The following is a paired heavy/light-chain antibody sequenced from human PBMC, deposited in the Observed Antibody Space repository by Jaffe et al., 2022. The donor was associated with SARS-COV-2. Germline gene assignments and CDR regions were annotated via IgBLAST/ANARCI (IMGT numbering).Heavy chain of an antibody. V-gene: IGHV3-11*01. D-gene: IGHD5-12*01. CDR1: GFTFSDYY. CDR2: SSTGGSTT. CDR3: ARSIREGYNVHDL. Sequence: QVQLVESGGGLVKPGGSLRLSCAASGFTFSDYYMNWIRQAPGKGLEWISYSSTGGSTTDYADSLKGRFTISRDNAKNSLFLQMKSLRAEDTAVYYCARSIREGYNVHDLWGQGTLVTVSS. J-gene: IGHJ5*02.
Light chain of an antibody. J-gene: IGKJ2*01. CDR2: WAS. CDR1: QSLLYGYNNKNY. Sequence: DIVMTQSPDSLAVSLGERATINCKSSQSLLYGYNNKNYLAWYQQKPGQPPKLLIYWASTRESGVPDRFSGSGSGTDFTLTISSLQAEDVAVYYCQQYYTTPYTFAQGTKLEIK. CDR3: QQYYTTPYT. V-gene: IGKV4-1*01.